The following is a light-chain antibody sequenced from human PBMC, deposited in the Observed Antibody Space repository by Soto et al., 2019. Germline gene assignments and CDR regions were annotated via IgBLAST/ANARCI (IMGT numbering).Light chain of an antibody. CDR2: GAS. CDR1: QSVSSY. Sequence: EIVMTQSPATLSVSPGERATLSCRASQSVSSYLGWYQQKPGQAPRLLIYGASTRATGIPARFSGSGSGTEFTLTISSLQSEDFAVYYCQQYKIRLTFGGGTKV. CDR3: QQYKIRLT. V-gene: IGKV3D-15*01. J-gene: IGKJ4*01.